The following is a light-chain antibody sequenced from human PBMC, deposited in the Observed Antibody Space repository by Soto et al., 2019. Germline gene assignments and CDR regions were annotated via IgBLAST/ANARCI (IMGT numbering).Light chain of an antibody. CDR1: SSDVGGYNY. J-gene: IGLJ1*01. Sequence: SALTQPASVSGSPGQSITISCTGTSSDVGGYNYVSWYQQHPGKAPKLMIYEVSNRPSGVSNRFSGSKSGNTASLTISGLQAEDEAYYYGSSYTSSSTGVFGTGTKVTVL. CDR3: SSYTSSSTGV. CDR2: EVS. V-gene: IGLV2-14*01.